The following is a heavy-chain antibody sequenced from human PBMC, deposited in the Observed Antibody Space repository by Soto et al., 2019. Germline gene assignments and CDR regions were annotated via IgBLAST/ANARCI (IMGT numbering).Heavy chain of an antibody. J-gene: IGHJ5*02. Sequence: GGSLRLSCAASGFTFSSYEMNWVRQAPGKGLEWVSYIGSSGSTIYYADSVKGRFTISRDNAKNSLYLQMNSLRAEDTAVYYCAARARITMVRGVIDWFDPWGQGTLVTVSS. CDR3: AARARITMVRGVIDWFDP. CDR1: GFTFSSYE. D-gene: IGHD3-10*01. V-gene: IGHV3-48*03. CDR2: IGSSGSTI.